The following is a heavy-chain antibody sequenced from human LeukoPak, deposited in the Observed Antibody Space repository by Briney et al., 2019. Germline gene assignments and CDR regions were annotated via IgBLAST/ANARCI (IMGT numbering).Heavy chain of an antibody. CDR2: ISSSSSYI. J-gene: IGHJ4*02. V-gene: IGHV3-21*01. CDR3: AKDLSSSSYYWEAFDY. D-gene: IGHD6-13*01. Sequence: GGSLRLSCAASGFTFSSYSMNWVRQAPGKGLEWVSSISSSSSYIYYADSVKGRFTISRDNAKNSLYLQMNSLRAEDTAVYYCAKDLSSSSYYWEAFDYWGQGTLVTVSS. CDR1: GFTFSSYS.